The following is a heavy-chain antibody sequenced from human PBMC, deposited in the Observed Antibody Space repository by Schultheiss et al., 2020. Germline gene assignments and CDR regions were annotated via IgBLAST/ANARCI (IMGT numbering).Heavy chain of an antibody. Sequence: SETLSLTCTVSGGSISSSGYYWSWIRQPAGRGLEWIGYIYYSGSTNYNPSLKSRVTISVDKSKNQFSLKLSSVTAADTAVYYCARDVGYYDSSGYWGQGTLVTVSS. D-gene: IGHD3-22*01. V-gene: IGHV4-61*05. CDR2: IYYSGST. J-gene: IGHJ4*02. CDR3: ARDVGYYDSSGY. CDR1: GGSISSSGYY.